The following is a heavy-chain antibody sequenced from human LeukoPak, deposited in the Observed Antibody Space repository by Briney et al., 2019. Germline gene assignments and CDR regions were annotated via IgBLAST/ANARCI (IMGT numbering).Heavy chain of an antibody. V-gene: IGHV4-59*08. D-gene: IGHD1-26*01. Sequence: SETLSLTCTVSGASITDYYWSWIRQTPEMGLEYIGYIHISGKTYNNPSLKGRVTVSLDTSQNQFSLKLTSVTAADTAVYFCARHLGEGIYPMDRWGQGILVTVSS. CDR3: ARHLGEGIYPMDR. CDR1: GASITDYY. CDR2: IHISGKT. J-gene: IGHJ5*02.